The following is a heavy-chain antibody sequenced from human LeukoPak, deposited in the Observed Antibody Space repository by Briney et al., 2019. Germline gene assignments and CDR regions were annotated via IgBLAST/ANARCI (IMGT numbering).Heavy chain of an antibody. J-gene: IGHJ4*02. D-gene: IGHD3-22*01. Sequence: ESGPTLVKPTQTLTMTCTFSGFSLSTSGLGVGWIRQPPGKALEWLAHIYWDDDKRYSPSLKSRLTITKDTSKNQVVLTMTNMDPVDTATYYCAHKGHIDSSGYYFDGGQGTLVTVSS. CDR3: AHKGHIDSSGYYFD. CDR2: IYWDDDK. V-gene: IGHV2-5*02. CDR1: GFSLSTSGLG.